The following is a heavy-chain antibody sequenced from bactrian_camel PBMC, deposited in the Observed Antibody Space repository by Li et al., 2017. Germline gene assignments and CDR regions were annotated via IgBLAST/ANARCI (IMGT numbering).Heavy chain of an antibody. CDR3: AADLVCANGLVLLAKEYTF. D-gene: IGHD1*01. V-gene: IGHV3S9*01. J-gene: IGHJ4*01. Sequence: HVQLVESGGGSVQVGGSLTLSCTASGYTYSDYCIGWFRQAPGKAREGVAAIYTDGRTEYATSVKDQFTISGDNAKNTAHLQMNNLKPEDTAMYYCAADLVCANGLVLLAKEYTFWGQGTQVTVS. CDR1: GYTYSDYC. CDR2: IYTDGRT.